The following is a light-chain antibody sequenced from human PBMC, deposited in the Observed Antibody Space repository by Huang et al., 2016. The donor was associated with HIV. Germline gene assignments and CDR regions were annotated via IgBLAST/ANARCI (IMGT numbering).Light chain of an antibody. CDR1: QSISIW. V-gene: IGKV1-5*03. CDR2: KAS. Sequence: DIQMTQSPSTLSASVGDRVTITCRASQSISIWLAWYQQKPGKAHKLLIYKASSLESGVPSRLSSSGSGTEFTLTISSLHPDDFATYYCQQYNSYPYTFGQGTRLEIE. CDR3: QQYNSYPYT. J-gene: IGKJ2*01.